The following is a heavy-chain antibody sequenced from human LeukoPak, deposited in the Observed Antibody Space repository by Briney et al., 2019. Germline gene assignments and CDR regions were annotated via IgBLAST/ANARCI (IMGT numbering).Heavy chain of an antibody. CDR2: ISYDGSNK. J-gene: IGHJ4*02. CDR1: GFTFSSYA. CDR3: ARDGGYFDYFDY. D-gene: IGHD2/OR15-2a*01. V-gene: IGHV3-30-3*01. Sequence: GGSLTLSCAASGFTFSSYAMHWVRQAPGKGLEWVAVISYDGSNKYYADSVKGRFTISRDNSKNTLYLQMNSLRAEDTAVYYCARDGGYFDYFDYWGQGTLVTVSS.